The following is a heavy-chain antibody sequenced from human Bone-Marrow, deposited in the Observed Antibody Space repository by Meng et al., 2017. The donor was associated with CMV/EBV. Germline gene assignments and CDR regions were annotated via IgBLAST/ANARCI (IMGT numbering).Heavy chain of an antibody. CDR2: ISSSSSYI. J-gene: IGHJ4*02. CDR3: AREQLVGATSSLSFDY. V-gene: IGHV3-21*01. CDR1: GFTFSSYS. D-gene: IGHD1-26*01. Sequence: GESLKISCAASGFTFSSYSMNWVRQAPGKGLEWVSSISSSSSYIYYADSVKGRFTISRDNAKNSLYLQMNSLRAEDTAVYYCAREQLVGATSSLSFDYWGQGTLVTVSS.